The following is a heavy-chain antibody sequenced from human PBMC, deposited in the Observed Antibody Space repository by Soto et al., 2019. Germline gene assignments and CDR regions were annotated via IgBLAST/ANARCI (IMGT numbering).Heavy chain of an antibody. Sequence: GASVKVSCKASGYTFTSYGISWVRQAPGQGLEWMGWISAYNGNTNYAQKLKGRVTMTTDTSTSTGYMELRSLRSDDTAVYYCASWKSLGWSHFDYWGQGTLVTVSS. V-gene: IGHV1-18*01. CDR3: ASWKSLGWSHFDY. CDR1: GYTFTSYG. CDR2: ISAYNGNT. D-gene: IGHD3-16*01. J-gene: IGHJ4*02.